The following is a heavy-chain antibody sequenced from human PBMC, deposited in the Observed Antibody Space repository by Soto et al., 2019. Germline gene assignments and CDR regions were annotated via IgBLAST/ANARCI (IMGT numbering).Heavy chain of an antibody. CDR2: ITARGSIT. Sequence: PGGSLRLSCVVSGFTFSTYEMNWVRQAPGKGLEWVSYITARGSITYYAASVKGRFTTSRDNAKDSVYLEIDSLRPEDTAMYYCARGRCSSGNCQLDYWGQGALVTVSS. V-gene: IGHV3-48*03. CDR3: ARGRCSSGNCQLDY. D-gene: IGHD6-6*01. CDR1: GFTFSTYE. J-gene: IGHJ4*02.